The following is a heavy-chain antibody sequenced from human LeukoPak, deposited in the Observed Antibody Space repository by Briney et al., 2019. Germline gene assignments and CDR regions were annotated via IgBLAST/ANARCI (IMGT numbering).Heavy chain of an antibody. D-gene: IGHD3-22*01. CDR1: GFSLSSSV. CDR2: IDGSGSST. J-gene: IGHJ3*02. V-gene: IGHV3-64*01. Sequence: GGSLRLSCAASGFSLSSSVMHWVRQGPGKGLEYVSGIDGSGSSTHYANSLKDRFTISKDNSKNTLYLQMGSLRVEDMAVYYCARESHSSGNCGMFDIWGQGTMVTVSS. CDR3: ARESHSSGNCGMFDI.